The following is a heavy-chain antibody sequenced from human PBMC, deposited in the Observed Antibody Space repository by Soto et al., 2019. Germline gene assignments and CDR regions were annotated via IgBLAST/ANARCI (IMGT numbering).Heavy chain of an antibody. J-gene: IGHJ6*02. CDR3: ARESSGHTYYYYYYGMDV. Sequence: PGGSLRLSCAASGFTFSDYYMSWIRQAPGKGLEWVSYISSSGSTIYYADFVKGRFTISRDNAKNSLYLQMNSLRAEDTAVYYCARESSGHTYYYYYYGMDVWGQGTTVTVSS. CDR2: ISSSGSTI. D-gene: IGHD6-19*01. CDR1: GFTFSDYY. V-gene: IGHV3-11*01.